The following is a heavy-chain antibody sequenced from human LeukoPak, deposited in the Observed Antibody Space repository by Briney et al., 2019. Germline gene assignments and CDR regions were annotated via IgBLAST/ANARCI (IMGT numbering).Heavy chain of an antibody. J-gene: IGHJ3*02. V-gene: IGHV4-61*08. CDR2: IYYSGST. D-gene: IGHD6-6*01. CDR3: ARGQPRVYHAFDI. Sequence: PSQTLSLTCTVSGGSISSGGYYWNWIRQPPGKGLEWIGCIYYSGSTNYNPSLKSRVTISVDTSKNQFSLKVNSVTAADTAIYYCARGQPRVYHAFDIWGQGTMVTVSS. CDR1: GGSISSGGYY.